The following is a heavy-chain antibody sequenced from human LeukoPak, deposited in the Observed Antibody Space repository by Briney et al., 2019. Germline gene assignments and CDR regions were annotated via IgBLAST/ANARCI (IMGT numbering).Heavy chain of an antibody. CDR1: GFAFSSYG. V-gene: IGHV3-30*18. J-gene: IGHJ4*02. CDR2: ISYDGDNK. D-gene: IGHD3-22*01. Sequence: PGRSLRLSCAASGFAFSSYGMHWVRQAPDKGLEWVALISYDGDNKYYADSVKGRFTISRDNSKSTLYLQMNSLRAEDTAVYYCAKYRYDSSVGRNFDYWGPGTLVTVSS. CDR3: AKYRYDSSVGRNFDY.